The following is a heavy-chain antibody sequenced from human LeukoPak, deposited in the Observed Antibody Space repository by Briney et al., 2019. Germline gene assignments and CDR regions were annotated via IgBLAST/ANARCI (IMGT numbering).Heavy chain of an antibody. Sequence: GGSLRLSCAASGFTFSSYEMHWVRQAPGKGLEWVSYISSSGSDIYYADSVKGRFTTSRDNAKNSLYLQMNSLRAEDTAVYYCARDYGGSSPFDYCGQGTLVTVSS. V-gene: IGHV3-48*03. CDR3: ARDYGGSSPFDY. D-gene: IGHD4-23*01. J-gene: IGHJ4*02. CDR2: ISSSGSDI. CDR1: GFTFSSYE.